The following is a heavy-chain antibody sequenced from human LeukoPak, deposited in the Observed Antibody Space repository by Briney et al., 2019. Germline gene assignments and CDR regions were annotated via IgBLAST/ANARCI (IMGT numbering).Heavy chain of an antibody. V-gene: IGHV3-23*01. CDR3: AKDRELVATTGYYFDY. Sequence: GGPLRLSCGASGFPFSSYGMSWVRQAPGKGLEWVSAISGSGGSTYYADSVKGRFTITKDNSKNTLYLQMNSLRAEDTAVYYCAKDRELVATTGYYFDYWGQGTLVTVSS. CDR1: GFPFSSYG. CDR2: ISGSGGST. J-gene: IGHJ4*02. D-gene: IGHD5-12*01.